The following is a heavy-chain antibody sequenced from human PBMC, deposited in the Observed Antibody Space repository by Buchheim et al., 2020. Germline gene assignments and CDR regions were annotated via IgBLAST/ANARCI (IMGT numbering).Heavy chain of an antibody. CDR1: GFTFSSYG. CDR2: IWYDGSNK. J-gene: IGHJ4*02. D-gene: IGHD6-19*01. Sequence: QVQLVESGGGVIQPGRSLRLSCAASGFTFSSYGMHWVRQAPGQGLEWVAVIWYDGSNKYYADSVKGRFTIYRDNSKNTLYLQMNSLRAEDTAVYYCARWGWQWLAFDYWGQGTL. CDR3: ARWGWQWLAFDY. V-gene: IGHV3-33*01.